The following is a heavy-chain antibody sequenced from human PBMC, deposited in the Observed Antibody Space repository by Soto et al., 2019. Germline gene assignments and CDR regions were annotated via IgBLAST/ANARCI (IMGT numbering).Heavy chain of an antibody. CDR3: ARGGYYDSSCSRNYYSYGMNV. CDR1: GYRFTSYG. D-gene: IGHD3-9*01. J-gene: IGHJ6*02. CDR2: ISAYDGNT. V-gene: IGHV1-18*01. Sequence: QAQLVQSGAEVKRPGASVKVSCRASGYRFTSYGINWVRQAPGQGLEWLGWISAYDGNTNYAQILQGRVSRTTDTSANTAYMELRSLRADDTAMYYCARGGYYDSSCSRNYYSYGMNVWGQGTTVTVSS.